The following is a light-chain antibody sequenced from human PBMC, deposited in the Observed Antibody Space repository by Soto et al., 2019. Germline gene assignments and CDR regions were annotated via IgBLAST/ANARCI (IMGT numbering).Light chain of an antibody. CDR2: DAS. CDR3: QHRSNWLGT. J-gene: IGKJ3*01. V-gene: IGKV3-11*01. Sequence: EIVLTXSPATLSLSPXXXXTLSCRASQSVGSFLAWYQQKSGQTPRLLIYDASNRAPGIPARFSGSGSGTDFPLTISSLEPEDFAVYYCQHRSNWLGTFGPGTKVDIK. CDR1: QSVGSF.